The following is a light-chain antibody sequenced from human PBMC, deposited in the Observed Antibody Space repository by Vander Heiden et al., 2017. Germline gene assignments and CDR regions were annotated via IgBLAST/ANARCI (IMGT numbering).Light chain of an antibody. CDR2: EDN. CDR1: ALQNKH. J-gene: IGLJ3*02. V-gene: IGLV3-10*01. Sequence: SYELTQPPSVSVSPGPTARITCSGYALQNKHAYWYQQKSDQAPVLVIYEDNRRHSGIPERFSGSSSGTMVTLTINRAQVEDEADYYCYSTDSSGNHGVFGGGTKLTVL. CDR3: YSTDSSGNHGV.